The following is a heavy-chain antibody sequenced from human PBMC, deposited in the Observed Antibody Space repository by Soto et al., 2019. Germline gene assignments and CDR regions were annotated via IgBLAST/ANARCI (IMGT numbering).Heavy chain of an antibody. CDR3: ARCCGITIFGVVRLGWFDP. Sequence: PSDTLSRTSTVYGWSFSGYYWGWIRQPPGKGLEWIGEINHSGSTNYNPSLKSRVTISVDTSKNQFSLKLSSVTAADTAVYYCARCCGITIFGVVRLGWFDPWGQGTLVTVSS. CDR2: INHSGST. J-gene: IGHJ5*02. D-gene: IGHD3-3*01. CDR1: GWSFSGYY. V-gene: IGHV4-34*01.